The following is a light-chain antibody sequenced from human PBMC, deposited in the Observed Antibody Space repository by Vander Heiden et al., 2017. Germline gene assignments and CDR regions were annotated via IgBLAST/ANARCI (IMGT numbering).Light chain of an antibody. CDR2: EVI. Sequence: QSALTQPASVSGSPGPSFALSCTGTSSEVGGDNYVSWYQQHPGKAPKLMIYEVINRPSGVSNRFSGSKSGNTASLTISGLQGEDEGDYYCSSYTSGTTWVFGGGTKLTVL. CDR1: SSEVGGDNY. J-gene: IGLJ2*01. CDR3: SSYTSGTTWV. V-gene: IGLV2-14*01.